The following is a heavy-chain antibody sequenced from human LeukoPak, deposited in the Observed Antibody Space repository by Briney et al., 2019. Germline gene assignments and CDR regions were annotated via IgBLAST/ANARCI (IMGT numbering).Heavy chain of an antibody. D-gene: IGHD7-27*01. CDR1: GFTFSSYW. CDR3: ARSGVPHGTDV. V-gene: IGHV3-7*04. CDR2: IKQDGSET. J-gene: IGHJ6*02. Sequence: GGSLRLSCAASGFTFSSYWMTWVRQAPEKGLEWVANIKQDGSETYYVDSVKGRFTISRDNAKNSLCLHMNSLRVEDSAVYYCARSGVPHGTDVWGRATSVTVSS.